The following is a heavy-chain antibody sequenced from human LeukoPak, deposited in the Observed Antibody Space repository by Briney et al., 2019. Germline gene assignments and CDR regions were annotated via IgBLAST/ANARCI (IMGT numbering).Heavy chain of an antibody. Sequence: PGGSLRLSCAASGFTFSSYSMNWVRQAPGKGLEWVSSISSSSYIYYADSVKGRFTISRDNAKNSLYLQMNSLRAEDTAVYYCASEINYYDSSGLDAFDIWGQGTMVTVSS. CDR2: ISSSSYI. CDR3: ASEINYYDSSGLDAFDI. CDR1: GFTFSSYS. J-gene: IGHJ3*02. D-gene: IGHD3-22*01. V-gene: IGHV3-21*01.